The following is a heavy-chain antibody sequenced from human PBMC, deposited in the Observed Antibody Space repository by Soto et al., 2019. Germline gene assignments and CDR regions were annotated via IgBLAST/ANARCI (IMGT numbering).Heavy chain of an antibody. CDR3: ARERCSSTSWEGCWFGP. V-gene: IGHV4-31*03. Sequence: PSETLSLTCTVSGASISSAGYSWSWLRQHPGKGLEWIGYITYSGDTGYNPSLMSCVSITIDSSRNQCLLKLRSVTAADTDMYYWARERCSSTSWEGCWFGPWGQGTQVTVSS. D-gene: IGHD2-2*01. J-gene: IGHJ5*02. CDR2: ITYSGDT. CDR1: GASISSAGYS.